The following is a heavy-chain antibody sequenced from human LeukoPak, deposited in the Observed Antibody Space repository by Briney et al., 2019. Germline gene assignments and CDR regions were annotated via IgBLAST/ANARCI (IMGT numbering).Heavy chain of an antibody. CDR3: ARDPSSWYSRAHDY. CDR1: GFTFSSYG. D-gene: IGHD6-13*01. CDR2: IRYDGGNK. J-gene: IGHJ4*02. Sequence: GGSLRLSCAASGFTFSSYGMHWVRQAPGKGLEWVAFIRYDGGNKYYADSVKGRFTISRDNSKNTLYLQMNSLRAEDTAVYYCARDPSSWYSRAHDYWGQGTLVTVSS. V-gene: IGHV3-30*02.